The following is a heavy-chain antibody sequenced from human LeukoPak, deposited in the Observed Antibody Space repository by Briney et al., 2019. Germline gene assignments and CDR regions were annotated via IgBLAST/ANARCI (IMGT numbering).Heavy chain of an antibody. CDR1: GFTFSDYY. Sequence: GGSLRLSCAASGFTFSDYYMSWIRQAPGKGLEWVSYISSSGSTIYYADSVKGRFTISRDNAKNSLYLQMNSLRAEDTAVYYCARGGLRYFDWLHNLDYWGQGTLVTVSS. D-gene: IGHD3-9*01. CDR3: ARGGLRYFDWLHNLDY. CDR2: ISSSGSTI. V-gene: IGHV3-11*04. J-gene: IGHJ4*02.